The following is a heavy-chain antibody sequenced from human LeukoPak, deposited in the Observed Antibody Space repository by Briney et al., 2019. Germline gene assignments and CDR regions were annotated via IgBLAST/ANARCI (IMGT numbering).Heavy chain of an antibody. CDR1: GFTFSSYA. D-gene: IGHD6-13*01. CDR2: ISGSGSIT. V-gene: IGHV3-23*01. Sequence: PGGSLRLSCAASGFTFSSYAMSWVRQAPGRGLEWVSGISGSGSITLYADSVKGRFTISRDNSKNTLYLELNSLRAEDTAVYYCARAGYTSAWYYFEYWGQGTLVTVSS. J-gene: IGHJ4*02. CDR3: ARAGYTSAWYYFEY.